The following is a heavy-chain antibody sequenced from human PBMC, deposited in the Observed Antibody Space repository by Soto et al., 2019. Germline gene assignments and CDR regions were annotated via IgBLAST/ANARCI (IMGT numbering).Heavy chain of an antibody. CDR2: IYYSGST. J-gene: IGHJ4*02. Sequence: PSETLSLTCTVSGGCISSYYWSWIRQPPGKGLEWIGYIYYSGSTNYNPSLKSRVTISVDTSKNQFSLKLSSVTAADTAVYYCARGYNSGYPNWGQGTLVTVSS. CDR1: GGCISSYY. D-gene: IGHD5-12*01. CDR3: ARGYNSGYPN. V-gene: IGHV4-59*01.